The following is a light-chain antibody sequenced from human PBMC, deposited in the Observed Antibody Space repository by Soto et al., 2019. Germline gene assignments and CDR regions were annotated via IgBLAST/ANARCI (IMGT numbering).Light chain of an antibody. CDR2: SAS. J-gene: IGKJ4*01. Sequence: EVVLTQSPGTLSLSPGERATLSCRASQSFSSSNLAWSQHKPRQPPKLIVYSASRRSTDIPDRFSGSGYGTDFTLTISRLEPEDFALYYCQRYGGSPPVTFGGGTKVDIK. CDR3: QRYGGSPPVT. V-gene: IGKV3-20*01. CDR1: QSFSSSN.